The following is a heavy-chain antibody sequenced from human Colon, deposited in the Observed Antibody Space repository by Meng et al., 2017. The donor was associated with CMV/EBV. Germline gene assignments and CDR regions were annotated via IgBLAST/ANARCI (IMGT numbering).Heavy chain of an antibody. Sequence: GGSLRLSCAASGFTFSGYAMNWVRQAPGKGLEWVAVISYDGGNKYYADSVKGRFTISRDISEKTVYLQMNSLRDEDTGVYYCTKPDSSGYYSMAYWGQGTLVTVSS. D-gene: IGHD3-22*01. CDR1: GFTFSGYA. J-gene: IGHJ4*02. CDR3: TKPDSSGYYSMAY. V-gene: IGHV3-30*04. CDR2: ISYDGGNK.